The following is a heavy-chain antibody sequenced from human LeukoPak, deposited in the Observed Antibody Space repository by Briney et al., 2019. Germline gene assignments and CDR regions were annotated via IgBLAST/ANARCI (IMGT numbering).Heavy chain of an antibody. CDR1: GGSVSSSSYY. Sequence: PSETLSLTCAVSGGSVSSSSYYWGWIRQPPGKGLEWIGYVYYSGITNYNPSLKSRVTISVGTSKNHFSLKLTSVTAADTAVYYCARLLGWSGPINWFDPWGRGTLATVSS. D-gene: IGHD3-3*01. V-gene: IGHV4-61*03. CDR3: ARLLGWSGPINWFDP. J-gene: IGHJ5*02. CDR2: VYYSGIT.